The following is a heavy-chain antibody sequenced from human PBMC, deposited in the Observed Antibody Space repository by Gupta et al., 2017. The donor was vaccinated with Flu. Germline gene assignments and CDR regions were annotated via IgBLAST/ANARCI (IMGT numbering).Heavy chain of an antibody. CDR2: TYYRSRWYN. V-gene: IGHV6-1*01. CDR3: AREAYIAGRPTFDY. Sequence: GGLEWLGRTYYRSRWYNGYAVSVKSRITLHPDSSKNQCSLHLNSVTPEDTAVYYCAREAYIAGRPTFDYWGQGTLVTVSS. D-gene: IGHD6-13*01. J-gene: IGHJ4*02.